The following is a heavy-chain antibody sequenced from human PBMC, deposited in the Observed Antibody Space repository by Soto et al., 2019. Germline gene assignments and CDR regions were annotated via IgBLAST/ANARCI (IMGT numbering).Heavy chain of an antibody. V-gene: IGHV3-7*01. D-gene: IGHD2-8*01. CDR1: GFTFSSYW. CDR2: IKQDGSEK. Sequence: PGGSLRLSCAASGFTFSSYWMSWVRQAPGKGLEWVANIKQDGSEKYYVDSVKGRFTISRDNAKNSLYLQMNSLRAEDTAVYYCARVGDYCTNGVCYHWFDPWGQGTLVTVSS. J-gene: IGHJ5*02. CDR3: ARVGDYCTNGVCYHWFDP.